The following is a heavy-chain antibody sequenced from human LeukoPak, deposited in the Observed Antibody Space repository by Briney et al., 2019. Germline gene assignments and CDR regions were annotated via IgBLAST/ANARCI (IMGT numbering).Heavy chain of an antibody. CDR1: GGSISSYY. CDR3: ARDRDYYDSSGYYGHYFDY. J-gene: IGHJ4*02. Sequence: PSETLSLTCTVSGGSISSYYWSWIRQPPGKGLEWIGYIYYSGSTNYNPSLKSRVTISVDTSKNQFSLKLSSVTAADTAVYYCARDRDYYDSSGYYGHYFDYWGQRTLVTVSS. D-gene: IGHD3-22*01. CDR2: IYYSGST. V-gene: IGHV4-59*01.